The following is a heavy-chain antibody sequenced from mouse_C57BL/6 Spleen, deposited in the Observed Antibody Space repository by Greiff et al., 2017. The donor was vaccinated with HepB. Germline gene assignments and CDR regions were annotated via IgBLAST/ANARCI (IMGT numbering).Heavy chain of an antibody. CDR2: IRSKSNNYAT. D-gene: IGHD2-5*01. CDR1: GFSFNTYA. J-gene: IGHJ4*01. Sequence: EVQGVESGGGLVQPKGSLKLSCAASGFSFNTYAMNWVRQAPGKGLEWVARIRSKSNNYATYYADSVKDRFTISRDDSESMLYLQMNNLKTEDTAMYYCVRQYYSNYGGAMDYWGQGTSVTVSS. CDR3: VRQYYSNYGGAMDY. V-gene: IGHV10-1*01.